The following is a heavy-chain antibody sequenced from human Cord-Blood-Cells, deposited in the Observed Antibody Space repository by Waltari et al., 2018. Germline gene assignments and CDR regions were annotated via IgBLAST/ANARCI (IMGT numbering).Heavy chain of an antibody. Sequence: RQAPGKGLEWVSSISSSSSYIYYADSVKGRFTISRDNAKNSLYLQMNSLRAEDTAVYYCARYFDWLFDDAFDIWGQGTMVTVSS. V-gene: IGHV3-21*01. CDR2: ISSSSSYI. J-gene: IGHJ3*02. CDR3: ARYFDWLFDDAFDI. D-gene: IGHD3-9*01.